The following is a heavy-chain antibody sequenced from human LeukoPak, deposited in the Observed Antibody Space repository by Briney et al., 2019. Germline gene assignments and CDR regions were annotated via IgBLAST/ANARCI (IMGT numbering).Heavy chain of an antibody. CDR2: ISYDGSNK. J-gene: IGHJ3*02. D-gene: IGHD1-1*01. CDR3: ALLVGVERDAFDI. V-gene: IGHV3-30*03. CDR1: GFTFSSYG. Sequence: PGRSLRLSCAASGFTFSSYGMHWVRQAPGKGLEWVAVISYDGSNKYYADSVKGRFTISRDNSKNTLYLQMNSLRAEDTAVYYCALLVGVERDAFDIWGQGTMVTVSS.